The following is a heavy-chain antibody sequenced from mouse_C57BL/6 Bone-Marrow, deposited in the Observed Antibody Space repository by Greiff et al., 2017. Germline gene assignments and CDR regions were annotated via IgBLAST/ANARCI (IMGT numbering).Heavy chain of an antibody. CDR3: VAFAY. J-gene: IGHJ3*01. Sequence: VQLQQSGPGLVQPSQSLSITCTVSGFSLTSYGVHWVRQSPGKGLEWLGVIWRGGSTDYNAAVMSRLSITKDNSKSQVFLKMNRLQAYDTAIYYCVAFAYWGQGTLVTVAA. V-gene: IGHV2-5*01. CDR1: GFSLTSYG. CDR2: IWRGGST.